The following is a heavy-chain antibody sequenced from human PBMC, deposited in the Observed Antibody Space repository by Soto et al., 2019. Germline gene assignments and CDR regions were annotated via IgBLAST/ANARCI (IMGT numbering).Heavy chain of an antibody. CDR2: IKSKTDGGTT. V-gene: IGHV3-15*07. CDR3: TTPNPYDFWSGYYDPYFDY. Sequence: GSLRLSCAASGFTFSNAWMNWVRQAPGKGLEWVGRIKSKTDGGTTDYAAPVKGRFTISRDDSKNTLYLQMNSLKTEDTAVYYCTTPNPYDFWSGYYDPYFDYWGQGTLVIVSS. D-gene: IGHD3-3*01. J-gene: IGHJ4*02. CDR1: GFTFSNAW.